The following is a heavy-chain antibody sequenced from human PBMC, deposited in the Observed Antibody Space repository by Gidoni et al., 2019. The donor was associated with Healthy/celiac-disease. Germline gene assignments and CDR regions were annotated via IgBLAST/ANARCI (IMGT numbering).Heavy chain of an antibody. D-gene: IGHD5-12*01. CDR3: TTWLRWYYFDY. J-gene: IGHJ4*02. CDR1: GFTFSNAW. V-gene: IGHV3-15*01. CDR2: IKSKTDGGTT. Sequence: EVQLVESGGGLVKPGGSLRLSCAASGFTFSNAWMSWVRQAPGKGLEGVGRIKSKTDGGTTDYAAPVKGRVTISREDSKNTLYRQMNSLKTEDTAVYYCTTWLRWYYFDYWGQGTLVTVSS.